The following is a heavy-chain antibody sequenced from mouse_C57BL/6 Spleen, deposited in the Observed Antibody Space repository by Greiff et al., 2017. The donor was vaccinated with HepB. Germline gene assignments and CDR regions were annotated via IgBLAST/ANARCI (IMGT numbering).Heavy chain of an antibody. CDR3: ARCPRLLRNWYFDV. D-gene: IGHD2-3*01. V-gene: IGHV7-3*01. CDR1: GFTFTDYY. J-gene: IGHJ1*03. Sequence: EVMLVESGGGLVQPGGSLSLSCAASGFTFTDYYMSWVRQPPGKALEWLGFIRNKANGYTTEYSASVKGRFTISRDNSQSILYLQMNALRAEDSATYYCARCPRLLRNWYFDVWGTGTTVTVSS. CDR2: IRNKANGYTT.